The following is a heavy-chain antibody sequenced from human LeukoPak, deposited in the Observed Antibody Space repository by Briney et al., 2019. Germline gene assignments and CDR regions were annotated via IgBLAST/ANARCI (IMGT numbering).Heavy chain of an antibody. Sequence: ASVKVSCEASGYTFTSYGISWVRQAPGQGLEGMGWISAHNGNTNYPQKLQGRVTMTTDTSTSTAYMELRSLRSDDTAVYYCARDGDYGGNWDYWGQGTLVTVSS. V-gene: IGHV1-18*01. D-gene: IGHD4-23*01. CDR3: ARDGDYGGNWDY. CDR1: GYTFTSYG. CDR2: ISAHNGNT. J-gene: IGHJ4*02.